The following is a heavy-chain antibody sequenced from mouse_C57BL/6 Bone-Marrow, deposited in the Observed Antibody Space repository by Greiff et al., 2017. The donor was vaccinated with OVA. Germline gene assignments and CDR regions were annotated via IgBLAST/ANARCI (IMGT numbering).Heavy chain of an antibody. V-gene: IGHV1-85*01. Sequence: HVQLQQSGPELVKPGASVKLSCKASGYTFTSYDINWVKQRPGQGLEWIGWIYPRDGSTKYNEKFKGKATLTVDTSSSTAYMELHSLTSEDSAVYFCARPPTAQATYPFAYWGQGTLVTVSA. CDR2: IYPRDGST. CDR1: GYTFTSYD. J-gene: IGHJ3*01. CDR3: ARPPTAQATYPFAY. D-gene: IGHD3-2*02.